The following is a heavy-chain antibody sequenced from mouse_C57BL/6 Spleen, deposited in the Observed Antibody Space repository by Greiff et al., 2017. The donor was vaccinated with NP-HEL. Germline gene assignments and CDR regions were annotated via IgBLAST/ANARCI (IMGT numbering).Heavy chain of an antibody. CDR1: GIDFSRYW. J-gene: IGHJ4*01. D-gene: IGHD2-4*01. Sequence: EVKLLESGGGLVQPGGSLKLSCAASGIDFSRYWMSWVRRAPGKGLEWIGEINPDSSTINYAPSLKDKFIISRDNAKNTLYLQMSKVRSEDTALYYCARPYDYPYAMDYWGQGTSVTVSS. CDR2: INPDSSTI. CDR3: ARPYDYPYAMDY. V-gene: IGHV4-1*01.